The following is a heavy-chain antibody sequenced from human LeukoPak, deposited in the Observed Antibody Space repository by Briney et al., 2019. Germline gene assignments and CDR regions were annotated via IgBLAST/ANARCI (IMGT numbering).Heavy chain of an antibody. CDR2: ISYDGSNK. CDR3: AKGKRYPDY. CDR1: GFTFSSYA. D-gene: IGHD1-1*01. J-gene: IGHJ4*02. V-gene: IGHV3-30-3*01. Sequence: GGSLRLSCAASGFTFSSYAMHWVRQAPGKGLEWVAVISYDGSNKYYADSVKGRFTISRDNSKTTLYLQMNSLRAEDTAVYYCAKGKRYPDYWGQGTLVTVSS.